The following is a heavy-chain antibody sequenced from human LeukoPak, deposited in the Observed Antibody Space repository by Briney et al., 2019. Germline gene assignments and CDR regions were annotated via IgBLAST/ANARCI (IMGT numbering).Heavy chain of an antibody. J-gene: IGHJ4*02. CDR2: ISGSGGST. V-gene: IGHV3-23*01. Sequence: QPGGPLRLSCAASGFTFSSYAMSWVRQAPGKGLEWVSAISGSGGSTYYADSVKGRFTISRDNSENTLYLQMNSLRAEDTAVYYCAKPAYDSSGYIDYWGQGTLVTVSS. CDR1: GFTFSSYA. CDR3: AKPAYDSSGYIDY. D-gene: IGHD3-22*01.